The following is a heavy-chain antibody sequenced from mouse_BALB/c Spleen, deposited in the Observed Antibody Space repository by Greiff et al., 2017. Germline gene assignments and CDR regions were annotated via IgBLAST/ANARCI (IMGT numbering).Heavy chain of an antibody. CDR1: GYTFTDYA. J-gene: IGHJ1*01. CDR3: ARGRAIYYAYEYFDV. Sequence: QVQLQQSGAELVRPGVSVKISCKGSGYTFTDYAMHWVKQSHAKSLEWIGVISTYYGDASYNQKFKGKATMTVDKSSSTAYMELARLTSEDSAIYYCARGRAIYYAYEYFDVWGAGTTVTVSA. D-gene: IGHD1-2*01. CDR2: ISTYYGDA. V-gene: IGHV1S137*01.